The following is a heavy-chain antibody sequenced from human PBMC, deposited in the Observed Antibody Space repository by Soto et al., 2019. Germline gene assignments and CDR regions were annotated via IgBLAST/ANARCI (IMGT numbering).Heavy chain of an antibody. J-gene: IGHJ4*02. CDR1: GGSFSGYY. CDR2: INHSGST. D-gene: IGHD3-22*01. Sequence: SETLSLTCAVYGGSFSGYYWTWIRQPPGTGLEWIGEINHSGSTNYNPSLKSRVTISVDTPKNQFSLKLTSVTAADTAVYYCTRVLSDSSIGFDYWGQGTLVPVSS. V-gene: IGHV4-34*01. CDR3: TRVLSDSSIGFDY.